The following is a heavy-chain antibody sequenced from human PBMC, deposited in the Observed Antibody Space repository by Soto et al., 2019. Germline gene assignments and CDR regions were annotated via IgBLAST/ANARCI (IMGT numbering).Heavy chain of an antibody. CDR1: GFTFSDYY. CDR3: ARERPNWNPGYGMDV. Sequence: GGSLRLSCAASGFTFSDYYMSWIRQAPGKGLEWVSYISSSSSYTNYADSVKGRFTISRDNAKNSLYLQMNSLRAEDTAVYYCARERPNWNPGYGMDVWGQGTTVTVSS. D-gene: IGHD1-20*01. CDR2: ISSSSSYT. J-gene: IGHJ6*02. V-gene: IGHV3-11*06.